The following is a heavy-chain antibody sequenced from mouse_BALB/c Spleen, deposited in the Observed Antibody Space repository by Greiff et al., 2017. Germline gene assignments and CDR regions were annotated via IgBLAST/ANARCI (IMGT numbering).Heavy chain of an antibody. J-gene: IGHJ4*01. CDR2: IYPGNVNT. Sequence: VKLLESGPELVKPGASVRISCKASGYTFTSYYIHWVKQRPGQGLEWIGWIYPGNVNTKYNEKFKGKATLTADKSSSTAYMQLSSLTSEDSAVYFCARPGDYGYAMDYWGQGTSVTVSS. CDR3: ARPGDYGYAMDY. D-gene: IGHD1-1*01. V-gene: IGHV1S56*01. CDR1: GYTFTSYY.